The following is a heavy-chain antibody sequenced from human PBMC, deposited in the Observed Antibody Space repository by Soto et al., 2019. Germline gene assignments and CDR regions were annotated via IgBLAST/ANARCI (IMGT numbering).Heavy chain of an antibody. CDR2: IYHSGST. D-gene: IGHD3-10*01. V-gene: IGHV4-38-2*02. Sequence: SETLSLTCAVSGYSISSGYYWGWIRQPPGKGLEWIGSIYHSGSTYYNPSLKSRVTISVDTSKNQFSLKLSSVTAADTAVYYCARDGFGERYYYYGMDVWGQGTTVTVSS. CDR1: GYSISSGYY. CDR3: ARDGFGERYYYYGMDV. J-gene: IGHJ6*02.